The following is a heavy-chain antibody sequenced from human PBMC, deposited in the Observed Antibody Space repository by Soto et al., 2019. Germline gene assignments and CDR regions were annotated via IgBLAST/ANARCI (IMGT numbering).Heavy chain of an antibody. CDR2: ISYDGSNK. J-gene: IGHJ6*02. D-gene: IGHD3-3*01. Sequence: PGGSLRLSCAASGFTFSSYGMHWVRQAPGKGLEGVAVISYDGSNKYYADSVKGRFTISRDNSKNTLYLQLNSLRAEDTAVYYCAKAQATSYDFWSGNSEHYGMDVWGQGTTVAVSS. CDR3: AKAQATSYDFWSGNSEHYGMDV. CDR1: GFTFSSYG. V-gene: IGHV3-30*18.